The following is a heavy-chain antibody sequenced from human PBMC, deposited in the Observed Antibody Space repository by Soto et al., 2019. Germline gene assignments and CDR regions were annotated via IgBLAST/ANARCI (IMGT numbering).Heavy chain of an antibody. CDR2: SNVYNGNK. CDR3: ARDLAVGWIGP. D-gene: IGHD6-19*01. J-gene: IGHJ5*02. V-gene: IGHV1-18*01. Sequence: QVQLVQSGAEVKKPGASVKVSCKTSGYTFRSYSISWVRQAPGQGLEWMGWSNVYNGNKKYAQNLQGRVTMTTDTSMSTAYMELRSLRSDDTAVYYCARDLAVGWIGPWGQGTLVTVSS. CDR1: GYTFRSYS.